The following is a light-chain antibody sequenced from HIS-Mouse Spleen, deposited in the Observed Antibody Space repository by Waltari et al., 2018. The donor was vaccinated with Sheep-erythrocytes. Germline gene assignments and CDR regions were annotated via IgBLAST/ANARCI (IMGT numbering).Light chain of an antibody. CDR3: AAWDDSLNGPV. V-gene: IGLV1-44*01. CDR1: SSNIGSNT. CDR2: SNK. Sequence: QSVLTQPPSASGTPGQRVTISCSGSSSNIGSNTVNWYQQPPGTAPKLLIYSNKPRRSGGPDRFSGSKSGTSASLAISGLQSEDEADYYCAAWDDSLNGPVFGGGTKLTVL. J-gene: IGLJ3*02.